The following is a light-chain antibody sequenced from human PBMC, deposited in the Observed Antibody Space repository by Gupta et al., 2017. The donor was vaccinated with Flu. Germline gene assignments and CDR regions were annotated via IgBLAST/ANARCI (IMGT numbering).Light chain of an antibody. CDR1: QGIRND. CDR3: LQDYNSPYT. J-gene: IGKJ2*01. Sequence: GDRVTITCRASQGIRNDLGWYQQKPGKAPKLLIYAASSLQSWVPSRFSGSGSGTDFTLTISSLQPEDFATYYCLQDYNSPYTFGQGTKLDIK. CDR2: AAS. V-gene: IGKV1-6*01.